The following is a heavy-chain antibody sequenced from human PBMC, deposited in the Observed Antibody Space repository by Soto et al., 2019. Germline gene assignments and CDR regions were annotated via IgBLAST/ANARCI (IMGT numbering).Heavy chain of an antibody. CDR1: GYTFTSYD. CDR2: MNPSTGNT. J-gene: IGHJ5*02. CDR3: ARGRIIVAGGFDP. Sequence: QVKLVQSGAEVKKPGASVKVSCKASGYTFTSYDIIWVRQATGQGLEWMGWMNPSTGNTDSAEKFQGRLTMTRNTSISTVYMELSSLSFEDTAVYYCARGRIIVAGGFDPWGQGTRVTVSS. V-gene: IGHV1-8*01. D-gene: IGHD6-19*01.